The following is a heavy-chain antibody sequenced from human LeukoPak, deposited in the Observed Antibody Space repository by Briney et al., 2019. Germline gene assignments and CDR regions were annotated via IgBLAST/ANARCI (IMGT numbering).Heavy chain of an antibody. J-gene: IGHJ5*02. CDR1: GGSISSYY. CDR2: INHSGST. V-gene: IGHV4-34*01. D-gene: IGHD2-15*01. Sequence: SETLSLTCTVSGGSISSYYWSWIRQPPGKGLEWIGEINHSGSTNYNPSLKSRVTISVDTSKNQFSLKLSSVTAADTAVYYCARETDIVVVVAATAYDNWFDPWGQGTLVTVSS. CDR3: ARETDIVVVVAATAYDNWFDP.